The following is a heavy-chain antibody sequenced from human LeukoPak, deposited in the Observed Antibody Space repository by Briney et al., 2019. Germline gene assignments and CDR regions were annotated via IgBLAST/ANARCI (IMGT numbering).Heavy chain of an antibody. V-gene: IGHV4-39*01. Sequence: SETLSLTCTVSGGSISSSSYYWGWIRQPPGKGLEWIGSIYYSGSTYYNPSLKSRVTISVDTSKNQFSLKLSSVTAADTAVYYCARRSVTYYYDSSGPFYFDYWGQGTLVTVSS. J-gene: IGHJ4*02. CDR2: IYYSGST. CDR3: ARRSVTYYYDSSGPFYFDY. CDR1: GGSISSSSYY. D-gene: IGHD3-22*01.